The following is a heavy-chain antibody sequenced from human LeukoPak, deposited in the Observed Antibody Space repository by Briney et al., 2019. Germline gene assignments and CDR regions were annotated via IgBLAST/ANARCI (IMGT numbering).Heavy chain of an antibody. CDR1: GFTFKAFA. Sequence: QSGGSLRLSCTASGFTFKAFAMKWVRQAPGKGLEWVSDIVGTGDGAEAHYADSVKGRFTISRDNSNNMLYLQMNSLRAEDTALYHCAKGTSASAYSAMDVWGQGTTVTVSS. CDR2: IVGTGDGAEA. J-gene: IGHJ6*02. V-gene: IGHV3-23*01. D-gene: IGHD2-2*02. CDR3: AKGTSASAYSAMDV.